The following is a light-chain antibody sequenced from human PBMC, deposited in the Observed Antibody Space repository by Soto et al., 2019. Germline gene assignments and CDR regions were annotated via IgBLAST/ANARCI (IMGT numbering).Light chain of an antibody. CDR1: SRDLGSYNL. CDR2: EVT. CDR3: CSYAGTSVL. Sequence: QSALTQPASVSGSRGQSITISCTGTSRDLGSYNLVSWYRQHPGKAPKLIIYEVTKRPSGVSDRFSGSKSGNTASLTISGLQADDEADYYCCSYAGTSVLFGGGTKLTV. J-gene: IGLJ2*01. V-gene: IGLV2-23*02.